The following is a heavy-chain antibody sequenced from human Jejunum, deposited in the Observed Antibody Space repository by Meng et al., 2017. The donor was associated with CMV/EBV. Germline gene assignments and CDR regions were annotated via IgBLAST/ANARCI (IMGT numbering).Heavy chain of an antibody. V-gene: IGHV3-48*02. CDR1: GFSFSNHH. Sequence: SGFSFSNHHMNWVRQAPGRGLEWISYISSSSSAIEYADSVKGRFTSSRDNAKSSMYLQMNSLRDEDTAVYYCATEPPVSQTSSPIRWGQGTLVTVSS. J-gene: IGHJ4*02. D-gene: IGHD6-13*01. CDR2: ISSSSSAI. CDR3: ATEPPVSQTSSPIR.